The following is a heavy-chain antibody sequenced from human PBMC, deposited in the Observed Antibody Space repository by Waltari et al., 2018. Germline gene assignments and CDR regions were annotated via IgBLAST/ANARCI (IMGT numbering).Heavy chain of an antibody. J-gene: IGHJ5*02. CDR1: GFTVSNNY. D-gene: IGHD4-17*01. CDR2: IYSGGTT. Sequence: EVQLVESGGGLMQPGGSLRLSCAASGFTVSNNYMSWVRQAPGKGLELVSVIYSGGTTHYADSVKGRFTISRDNSKNTLYLQMNSLRAEDTAVYYCAKDQMVTTGWFDPWGQGTLVTVSS. CDR3: AKDQMVTTGWFDP. V-gene: IGHV3-53*01.